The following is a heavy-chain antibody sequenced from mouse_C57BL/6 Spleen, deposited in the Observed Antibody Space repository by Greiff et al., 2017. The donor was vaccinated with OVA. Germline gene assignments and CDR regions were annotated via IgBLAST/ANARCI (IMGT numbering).Heavy chain of an antibody. D-gene: IGHD1-1*01. V-gene: IGHV1-61*01. CDR1: GYTFTSYW. Sequence: QVQLQQPGTELVKPGASVKLSCKASGYTFTSYWMHWVKQRPGQGLEWIGNIYPSDSETHYNQKFKDTATLTVDKSSSTAYMQLSSLTSEDSAVYYCARPGSSYVSYWYFDVWGTGTTVTVSS. J-gene: IGHJ1*03. CDR3: ARPGSSYVSYWYFDV. CDR2: IYPSDSET.